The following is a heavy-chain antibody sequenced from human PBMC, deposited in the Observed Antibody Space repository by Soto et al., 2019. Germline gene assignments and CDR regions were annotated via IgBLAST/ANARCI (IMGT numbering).Heavy chain of an antibody. D-gene: IGHD3-3*01. Sequence: RGSLRLSCAASGFTFSSYAMHWVRQAPGKGLEWVAVISYDGSNKYYADSVKGRFTISRDNSKNTLYLQMNSLRAEDTAVYYCARDLRRANYDFWSGHTPGYGMDVWGQGTTVTVSS. CDR1: GFTFSSYA. J-gene: IGHJ6*02. CDR2: ISYDGSNK. V-gene: IGHV3-30-3*01. CDR3: ARDLRRANYDFWSGHTPGYGMDV.